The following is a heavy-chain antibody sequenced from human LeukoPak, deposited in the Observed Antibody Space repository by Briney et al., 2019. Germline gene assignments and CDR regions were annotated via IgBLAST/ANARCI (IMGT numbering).Heavy chain of an antibody. CDR2: IHTSGST. V-gene: IGHV4-4*07. CDR1: GVSVTSYY. D-gene: IGHD3-10*01. Sequence: SETLSLTCTVSGVSVTSYYWSWLRQPAGKGLEWIGRIHTSGSTNYNPSLKSRVTMSVDTSKNQFSLKLSSVTAADTAVYYCARVYYYGSGSYSSYFDYWGQGTLVTVSS. CDR3: ARVYYYGSGSYSSYFDY. J-gene: IGHJ4*02.